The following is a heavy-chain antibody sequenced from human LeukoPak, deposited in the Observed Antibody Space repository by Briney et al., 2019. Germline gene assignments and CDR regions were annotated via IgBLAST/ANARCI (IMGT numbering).Heavy chain of an antibody. CDR2: IWSDGSEK. D-gene: IGHD3-22*01. J-gene: IGHJ4*02. Sequence: QPGRSLRLSCAASGISFSSYAMQWVRQAPGKGLEWVAGIWSDGSEKYFADSVKGRFSITRDNSKNMLYLQMNSLRAEDTAVYYCARDVSSGYLGFDYWGQGTLVTVSS. V-gene: IGHV3-33*01. CDR3: ARDVSSGYLGFDY. CDR1: GISFSSYA.